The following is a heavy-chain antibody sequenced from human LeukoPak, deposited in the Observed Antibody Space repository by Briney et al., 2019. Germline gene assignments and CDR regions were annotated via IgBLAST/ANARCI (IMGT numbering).Heavy chain of an antibody. D-gene: IGHD6-19*01. CDR1: GFTFRSHG. V-gene: IGHV3-30*02. CDR2: IRYDGSNK. J-gene: IGHJ4*02. CDR3: AKGKAVAKDFDY. Sequence: GSLRLSCAASGFTFRSHGMHWVRQAPGKGLGWVAFIRYDGSNKYYADSVKGRFTISRDNSKNTLYLQMNSLRAEDTAVYYCAKGKAVAKDFDYWGQGTLVTVSS.